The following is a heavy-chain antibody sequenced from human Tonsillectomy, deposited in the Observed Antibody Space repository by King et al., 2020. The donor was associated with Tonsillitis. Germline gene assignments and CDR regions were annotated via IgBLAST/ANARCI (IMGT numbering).Heavy chain of an antibody. D-gene: IGHD3-22*01. J-gene: IGHJ6*02. V-gene: IGHV3-23*04. CDR1: GFTFSSYA. CDR3: AKQGRISSDSGGSSYYGMDV. Sequence: VQLVESGGGLVQPGGSLRLSCAASGFTFSSYAMSWVRQAPGKGLEWVSAISGSGGSTYYADSVKGRFTISRDNSKNTLYLQMNSLRAEDTAVYYCAKQGRISSDSGGSSYYGMDVWGQGTTVTVSS. CDR2: ISGSGGST.